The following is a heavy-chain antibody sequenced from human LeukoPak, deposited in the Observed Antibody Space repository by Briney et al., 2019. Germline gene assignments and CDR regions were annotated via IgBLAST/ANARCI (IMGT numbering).Heavy chain of an antibody. D-gene: IGHD1-26*01. CDR1: GGSTSSYY. V-gene: IGHV4-59*01. CDR2: IYYSGST. J-gene: IGHJ4*02. Sequence: SETLSLTCTVSGGSTSSYYWSWIRQPPGKGLEWIGYIYYSGSTNYNPSLKSRVTISVDTSKNQFSLKLSSVTAADTAVYYCTRWELLSGCFDYWGQGTLVTVSS. CDR3: TRWELLSGCFDY.